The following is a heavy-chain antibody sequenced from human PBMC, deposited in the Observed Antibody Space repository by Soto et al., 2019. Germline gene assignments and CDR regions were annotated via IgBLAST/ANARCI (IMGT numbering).Heavy chain of an antibody. CDR3: ARTADIVMEVASEPPLFFDS. V-gene: IGHV1-46*01. J-gene: IGHJ4*02. CDR2: INPSRGTT. CDR1: GYTFTNFY. Sequence: QVQLVQSGTEVRKPGASVKVSCKASGYTFTNFYLHWLRQAPGQGLEWMGIINPSRGTTTSAQKFRGRLTMPRDTSTSTVSMELSSLTSEDTAVYFCARTADIVMEVASEPPLFFDSWGQGTLVTVSS. D-gene: IGHD2-15*01.